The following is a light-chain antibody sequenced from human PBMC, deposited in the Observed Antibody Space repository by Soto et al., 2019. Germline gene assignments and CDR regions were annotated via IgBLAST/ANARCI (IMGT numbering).Light chain of an antibody. Sequence: QSVLTQPASVSGSPGQSITISCTGTSSDVGSYNLVSWYQQHPGKAPKLMIYEVSKRPSGVSNRFSGSKSGNTASLTISGLLAEDEADYYCCSYAGSSPYVFGTGTRSPS. CDR1: SSDVGSYNL. CDR2: EVS. J-gene: IGLJ1*01. CDR3: CSYAGSSPYV. V-gene: IGLV2-23*02.